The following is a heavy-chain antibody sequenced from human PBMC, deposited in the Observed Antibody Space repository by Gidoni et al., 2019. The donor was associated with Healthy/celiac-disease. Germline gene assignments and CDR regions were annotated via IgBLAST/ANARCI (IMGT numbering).Heavy chain of an antibody. V-gene: IGHV3-23*01. CDR2: ISGSGGST. Sequence: EVQLLESGGGLVQPGGSLRLSCAASGFTFSSYAMRWVRQAPGKGLEWVSAISGSGGSTYYADSVKGRFTISRDNSKNTLYLQMNSLRAEDTAVYYCAKSYYDSSATNYWGQGTRVTVSS. J-gene: IGHJ4*02. D-gene: IGHD3-22*01. CDR3: AKSYYDSSATNY. CDR1: GFTFSSYA.